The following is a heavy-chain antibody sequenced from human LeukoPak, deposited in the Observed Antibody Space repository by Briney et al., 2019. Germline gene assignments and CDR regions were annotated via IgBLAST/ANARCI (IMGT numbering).Heavy chain of an antibody. Sequence: GGSLRLSCAASGFPFSTFWMTWVRQAPGKGLEWVTNIIQDGSERYYVGSVKGRFTISRDNAKNSLYLQMNSLRAEDTAVYYCAREGASTISHAFDVWGQGTMVTVSS. CDR3: AREGASTISHAFDV. J-gene: IGHJ3*01. D-gene: IGHD3-16*01. V-gene: IGHV3-7*01. CDR1: GFPFSTFW. CDR2: IIQDGSER.